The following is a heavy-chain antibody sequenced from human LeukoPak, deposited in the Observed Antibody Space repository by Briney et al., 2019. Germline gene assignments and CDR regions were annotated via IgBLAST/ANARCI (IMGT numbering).Heavy chain of an antibody. J-gene: IGHJ4*02. Sequence: GGSLRLSCVVSGFTFSTSAMSWVRQAPGKGLEWVSGISESGGSTYYADSVKGRFTSSGDNSKNTLYLEMNSLRVEDTAVYYCARDSPADGVYWGQGPLVTVSS. CDR2: ISESGGST. D-gene: IGHD3-16*01. V-gene: IGHV3-23*01. CDR1: GFTFSTSA. CDR3: ARDSPADGVY.